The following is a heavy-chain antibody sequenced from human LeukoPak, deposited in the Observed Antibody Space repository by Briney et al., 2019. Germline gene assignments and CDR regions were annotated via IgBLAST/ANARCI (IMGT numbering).Heavy chain of an antibody. V-gene: IGHV1-69*04. CDR1: GYTFTSYA. Sequence: GASVKVSCKASGYTFTSYAISWVRQAPGQGLEWMGRIIPILGIANYAQKFQGRVTITTDKFTSTAYMELSSLRSEDTAVYYCARDSVRYSGYDWEYYFDYWGQGTLVTVSS. CDR3: ARDSVRYSGYDWEYYFDY. J-gene: IGHJ4*02. D-gene: IGHD5-12*01. CDR2: IIPILGIA.